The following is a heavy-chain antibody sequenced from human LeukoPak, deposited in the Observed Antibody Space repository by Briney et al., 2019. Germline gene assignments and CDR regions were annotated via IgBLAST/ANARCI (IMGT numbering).Heavy chain of an antibody. V-gene: IGHV3-23*01. Sequence: PRGSLRLSCAASGFTFSSFAMNWVRQAPGKGLEWVSAISGRGGGTYYADSVEGRFTISKDNSQNTLYLQMSSLSAEDTAVYYCAKGRMGTTFDDWGQGTLVTVSS. CDR2: ISGRGGGT. CDR1: GFTFSSFA. D-gene: IGHD4-11*01. CDR3: AKGRMGTTFDD. J-gene: IGHJ4*02.